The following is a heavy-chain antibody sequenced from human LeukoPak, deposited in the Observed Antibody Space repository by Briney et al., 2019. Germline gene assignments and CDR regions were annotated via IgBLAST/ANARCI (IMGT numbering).Heavy chain of an antibody. CDR3: ATQNDFRLDY. CDR2: IYPGDSDT. Sequence: GESLRISCKGSGYTFSSYWIGWVRQMPGKGLEWMGIIYPGDSDTRYSPSLQGQVTISVDTSIGTAYLQWSSLKASDTAIYYCATQNDFRLDYWGQGTLVTVSS. J-gene: IGHJ4*02. D-gene: IGHD3-3*01. V-gene: IGHV5-51*01. CDR1: GYTFSSYW.